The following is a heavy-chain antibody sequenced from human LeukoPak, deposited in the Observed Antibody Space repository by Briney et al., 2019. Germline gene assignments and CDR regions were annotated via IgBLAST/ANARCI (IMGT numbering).Heavy chain of an antibody. CDR2: IYSGGST. Sequence: TGGSLRLSCAASGFTVSSNYMSWVRQAPGKGLEWVSVIYSGGSTYYADSVKGRFTISRDNSKNTLYLQMNSLSAEDTAVYYCARDLLTYDFWSGYGYWGQGTLVTVSS. D-gene: IGHD3-3*01. J-gene: IGHJ4*02. CDR3: ARDLLTYDFWSGYGY. CDR1: GFTVSSNY. V-gene: IGHV3-66*02.